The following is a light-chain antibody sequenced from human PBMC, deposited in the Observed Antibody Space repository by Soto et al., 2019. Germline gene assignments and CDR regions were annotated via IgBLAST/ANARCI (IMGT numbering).Light chain of an antibody. Sequence: QSALTQPASVSGSPGQSITISCIGTSSDVGSYYYVSWYQHHPGKAPKLMIYEVSNRPSGVSNRFSGSKSGNTASLTISGLQAEEGADYYCSSYSSSSTLVFGTGTKLTVL. CDR3: SSYSSSSTLV. CDR1: SSDVGSYYY. J-gene: IGLJ1*01. CDR2: EVS. V-gene: IGLV2-14*01.